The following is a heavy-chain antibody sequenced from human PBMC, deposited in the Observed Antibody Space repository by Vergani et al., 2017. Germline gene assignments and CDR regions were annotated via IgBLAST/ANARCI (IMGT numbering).Heavy chain of an antibody. CDR1: GFTFSSYA. Sequence: QVQLVESGGGVVQPGRSLRLSCAASGFTFSSYAMHWVRQAPGKGLEWVAVISYHGSNKYYADSVKGRFTISRDNSKNTLYLQMNSLRAEDTAVYYCARDSKGGYCSSTSCYAHYYYYGMDVWGQGTTVTVSS. CDR2: ISYHGSNK. D-gene: IGHD2-2*01. V-gene: IGHV3-30-3*01. CDR3: ARDSKGGYCSSTSCYAHYYYYGMDV. J-gene: IGHJ6*02.